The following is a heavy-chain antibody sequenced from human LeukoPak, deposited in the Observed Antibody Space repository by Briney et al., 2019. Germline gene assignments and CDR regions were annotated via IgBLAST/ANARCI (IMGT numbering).Heavy chain of an antibody. CDR1: GGFISSYY. CDR3: ARDFQLYYFDY. Sequence: SETLSLTCTVSGGFISSYYWSWIRQPPGKGLEWIGYIYYSGSTNYNPSLKSRVTISVDTSKNQFSLKLSSVTAADTAVYYCARDFQLYYFDYWGQGTLVTVSS. V-gene: IGHV4-59*01. J-gene: IGHJ4*02. CDR2: IYYSGST. D-gene: IGHD1-1*01.